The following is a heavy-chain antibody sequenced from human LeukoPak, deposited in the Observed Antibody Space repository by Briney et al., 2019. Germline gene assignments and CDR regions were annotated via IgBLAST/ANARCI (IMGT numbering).Heavy chain of an antibody. V-gene: IGHV4-38-2*02. J-gene: IGHJ4*02. D-gene: IGHD5-18*01. CDR2: IYHSGST. Sequence: SETLSFTCTVSGYSISSGYYWGWIRSPPGKGLEWIGSIYHSGSTYYNPSLKSRVTISVDTSKNQFSLKLSSVTAADTAVYYCARDLSRIQHDPYFDYWGQGTLVTVSS. CDR3: ARDLSRIQHDPYFDY. CDR1: GYSISSGYY.